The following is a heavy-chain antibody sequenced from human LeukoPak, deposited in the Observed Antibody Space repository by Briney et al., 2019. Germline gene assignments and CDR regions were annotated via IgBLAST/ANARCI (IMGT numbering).Heavy chain of an antibody. D-gene: IGHD3-10*01. CDR1: GFTFNNYA. CDR2: ISYGGTNK. J-gene: IGHJ4*02. V-gene: IGHV3-30*04. Sequence: GGSLRLSCTASGFTFNNYAMHWVRQAPGKGLDWVAAISYGGTNKYYAGSVKGRFTITRDNSRDTLYLQMNSLRAEDTALYYCARDRGSDADYYASGTYYNWGQGTLVTVSS. CDR3: ARDRGSDADYYASGTYYN.